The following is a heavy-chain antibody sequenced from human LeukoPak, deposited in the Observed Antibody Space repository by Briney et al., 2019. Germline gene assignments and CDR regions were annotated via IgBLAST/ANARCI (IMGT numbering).Heavy chain of an antibody. CDR1: GYTFTSYG. V-gene: IGHV1-18*01. D-gene: IGHD2-15*01. CDR3: ARVGAYCSGGSCYLDY. Sequence: ASVKVSCKASGYTFTSYGISWVRQAPGQGLEWMGWINAYNGNTNNAQKLQGRVTMTTDTSTSTAYMELRSLRSDDTAVYYCARVGAYCSGGSCYLDYWGQGTLVTVSS. J-gene: IGHJ4*02. CDR2: INAYNGNT.